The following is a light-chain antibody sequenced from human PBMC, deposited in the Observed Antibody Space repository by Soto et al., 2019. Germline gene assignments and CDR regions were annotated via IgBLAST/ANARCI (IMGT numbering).Light chain of an antibody. Sequence: DIQMTQSPSTLSASVGDRVTITCRASQSISRWLAWYQQKPGKAPKLLMFDASNLESGVPSRFSGSGSGTEFTLTITSLQPDDFATYYCQQYDSFSPYTFGQGTNVEI. V-gene: IGKV1-5*01. J-gene: IGKJ2*01. CDR3: QQYDSFSPYT. CDR1: QSISRW. CDR2: DAS.